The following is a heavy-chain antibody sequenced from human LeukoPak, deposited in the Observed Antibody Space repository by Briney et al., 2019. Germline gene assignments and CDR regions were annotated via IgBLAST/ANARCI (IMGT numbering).Heavy chain of an antibody. J-gene: IGHJ4*02. CDR3: ARGSGWSL. CDR2: ISSSGGTI. V-gene: IGHV3-48*03. Sequence: PGGSLRLSCAASGFTFSSYEMNWVRQAPGKGLEWVSYISSSGGTIYYADSVKGRFTISRDNAKNSLYLQMNSLRAEDTAVYYCARGSGWSLWGQGTLVTVSS. D-gene: IGHD6-19*01. CDR1: GFTFSSYE.